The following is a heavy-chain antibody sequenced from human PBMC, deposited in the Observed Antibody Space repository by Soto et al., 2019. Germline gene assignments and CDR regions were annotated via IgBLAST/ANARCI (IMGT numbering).Heavy chain of an antibody. CDR2: ISGGGDST. Sequence: PGGSLRLSCAASGFTFSNYAMTWVRQAPGKGLEWVSGISGGGDSTYYADSVEGRFTVSRDNSKNTLYLQMNSLRVDDTAVYYCALSRRGYCSSTSCRDPWGQGTLVTVSS. D-gene: IGHD2-2*01. V-gene: IGHV3-23*01. J-gene: IGHJ5*02. CDR1: GFTFSNYA. CDR3: ALSRRGYCSSTSCRDP.